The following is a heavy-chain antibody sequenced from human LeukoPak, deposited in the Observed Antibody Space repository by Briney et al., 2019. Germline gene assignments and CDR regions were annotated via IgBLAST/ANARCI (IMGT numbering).Heavy chain of an antibody. J-gene: IGHJ6*03. D-gene: IGHD1-26*01. CDR1: GFTFSSYW. V-gene: IGHV3-74*01. Sequence: GGSLRLSCAASGFTFSSYWMHWVRQAPGKGLVGVSRINNDGRSTNYADSVKGRLTISRDNAKNSLYLQMNSLRAEDTAVYYCARGAVSGSYEPRDYYYMDVWGKGTTVTVSS. CDR2: INNDGRST. CDR3: ARGAVSGSYEPRDYYYMDV.